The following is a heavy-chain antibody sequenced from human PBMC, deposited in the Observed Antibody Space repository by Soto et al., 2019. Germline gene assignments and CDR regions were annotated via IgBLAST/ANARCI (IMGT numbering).Heavy chain of an antibody. CDR3: ARDLTTVTTYYYYYGMDV. V-gene: IGHV1-69*13. Sequence: SVKVSCKASGGTFSSYAISWVRQAPGQGLEWMGGIIPIFGTANYAQKFQGRVTITADESTSTAYMELSSLRSEDTAVYYCARDLTTVTTYYYYYGMDVWGQGTTVTVSS. J-gene: IGHJ6*02. CDR1: GGTFSSYA. CDR2: IIPIFGTA. D-gene: IGHD4-17*01.